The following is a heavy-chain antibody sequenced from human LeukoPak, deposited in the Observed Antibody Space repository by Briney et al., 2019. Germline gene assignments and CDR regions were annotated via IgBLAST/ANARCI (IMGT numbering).Heavy chain of an antibody. CDR2: IYTSGST. J-gene: IGHJ6*02. CDR3: ARDGHCSSTSCEYPTYYYYYGMDV. Sequence: PSQTLSLTCAVSGGSISSGGYSWSWIRQPAGKGLEWIGRIYTSGSTNYNPSLKSRVTMSVDTSKNQFSLKLSSVTAADTAVYYCARDGHCSSTSCEYPTYYYYYGMDVWGQGTTVTVSS. CDR1: GGSISSGGYS. D-gene: IGHD2-2*01. V-gene: IGHV4-61*02.